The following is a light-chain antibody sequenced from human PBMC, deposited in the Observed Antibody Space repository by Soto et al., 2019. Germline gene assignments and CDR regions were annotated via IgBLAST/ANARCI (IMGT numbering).Light chain of an antibody. Sequence: QSVLTQPASVSGSPGQSITISCTGTSSDVGGYNYVSWYQQHPGKAPKLRIYDVSNRPSGVSNRFSGSKSGNTASLTISGLQAEDEADYYCNSYTTSSTYVFGTGTKVTVL. J-gene: IGLJ1*01. CDR1: SSDVGGYNY. CDR2: DVS. CDR3: NSYTTSSTYV. V-gene: IGLV2-14*01.